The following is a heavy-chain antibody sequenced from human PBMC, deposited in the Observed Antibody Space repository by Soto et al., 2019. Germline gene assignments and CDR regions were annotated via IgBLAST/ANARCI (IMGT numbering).Heavy chain of an antibody. CDR3: VSARGYGHASVPYS. V-gene: IGHV3-30*03. D-gene: IGHD5-18*01. CDR1: GFAFSSYG. Sequence: QAQLVESGGGVVQPGRSLRLSCAASGFAFSSYGMHWVRQAPGTGLEWVAVISYDGSLQHYADSVKGRFTISRDTSKNMVLLQMSSLRAEDTAVYYCVSARGYGHASVPYSWGQGTLVSVSS. J-gene: IGHJ4*02. CDR2: ISYDGSLQ.